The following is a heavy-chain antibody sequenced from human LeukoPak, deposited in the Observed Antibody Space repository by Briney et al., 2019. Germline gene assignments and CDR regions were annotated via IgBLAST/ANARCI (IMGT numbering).Heavy chain of an antibody. CDR3: ARDPTIDDFWSGYLSYYMDV. CDR2: IKQDGSKK. J-gene: IGHJ6*03. CDR1: EFSFSNYW. V-gene: IGHV3-7*01. Sequence: GGSLRLSCAASEFSFSNYWMTWVRQAPGKGLDWVANIKQDGSKKYYVDSVKGRFTISGDNAKKSLYLEMNNLRVEDTAVYYCARDPTIDDFWSGYLSYYMDVWGKGTTVTVSS. D-gene: IGHD3-3*01.